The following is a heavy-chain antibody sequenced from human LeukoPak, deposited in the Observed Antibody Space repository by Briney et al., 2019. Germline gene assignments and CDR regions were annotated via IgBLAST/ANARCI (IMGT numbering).Heavy chain of an antibody. CDR3: AKKFLERHRGSFDY. Sequence: PGGSLRLSCAASGFTFSSYAMSGVRQAPGKGLEGVSAISGSGGSTYYADSVKGRFTISRDNSKNTLYLQMNSLRAEDTAVYYCAKKFLERHRGSFDYWGQGTLVTVSS. V-gene: IGHV3-23*01. CDR1: GFTFSSYA. D-gene: IGHD1-1*01. J-gene: IGHJ4*02. CDR2: ISGSGGST.